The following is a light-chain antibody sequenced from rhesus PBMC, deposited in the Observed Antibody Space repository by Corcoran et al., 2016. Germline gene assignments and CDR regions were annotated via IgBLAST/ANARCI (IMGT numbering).Light chain of an antibody. CDR1: QSISSW. CDR2: KAY. CDR3: QQYSSSPSFT. Sequence: DIQMTQSPSSLSASVGDTVTITCRASQSISSWLAWYQQKPGKAPKLLIYKAYTLQSGVPSRFSGRGSVTYFTLTISSLQSEDFATYYCQQYSSSPSFTFGPGTKLDIK. V-gene: IGKV1-22*01. J-gene: IGKJ3*01.